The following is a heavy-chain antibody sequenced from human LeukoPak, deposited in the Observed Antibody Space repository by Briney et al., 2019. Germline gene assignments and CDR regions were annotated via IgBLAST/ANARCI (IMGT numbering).Heavy chain of an antibody. J-gene: IGHJ5*02. CDR2: ISAYNGNT. CDR3: ARDHDYKRRGAVSS. Sequence: VKVSCXASGYTFTSYGISWVRQAPGQGLEWMGWISAYNGNTNYAQKLQGRVTMTTDTPTSTAYMELRSLRSDDTAVYYCARDHDYKRRGAVSSWGQGTLVTVSS. V-gene: IGHV1-18*01. CDR1: GYTFTSYG. D-gene: IGHD4-11*01.